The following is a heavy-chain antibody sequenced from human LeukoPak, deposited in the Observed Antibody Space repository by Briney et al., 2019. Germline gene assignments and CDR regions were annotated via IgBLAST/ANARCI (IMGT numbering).Heavy chain of an antibody. D-gene: IGHD2-2*01. CDR2: ISYDGDDI. J-gene: IGHJ4*02. Sequence: GRSLRLSCAASGFTFDNYAMHWVRQAPGKGLEWVALISYDGDDISYTDSVKGRFTISRDNAKNSLYLQMNSLRAEDTAVYYCARGSQLIKNWGQGTLVTVSS. CDR1: GFTFDNYA. CDR3: ARGSQLIKN. V-gene: IGHV3-30*03.